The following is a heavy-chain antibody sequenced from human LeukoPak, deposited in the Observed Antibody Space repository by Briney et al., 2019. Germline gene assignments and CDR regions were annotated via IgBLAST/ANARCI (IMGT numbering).Heavy chain of an antibody. D-gene: IGHD3-10*01. Sequence: SETLSLTCAVYGGSFSGYYWSWIRQPPGKGLEWIGEINHSGSTNYNPSLKSRVTISVDTSKNQFSLKLSSVTAADTAVYYCARHRGQRAFNIWGQGTMVTVSS. CDR1: GGSFSGYY. V-gene: IGHV4-34*01. J-gene: IGHJ3*02. CDR2: INHSGST. CDR3: ARHRGQRAFNI.